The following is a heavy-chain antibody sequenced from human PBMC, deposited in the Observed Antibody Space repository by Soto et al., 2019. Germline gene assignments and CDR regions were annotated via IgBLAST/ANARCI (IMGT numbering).Heavy chain of an antibody. V-gene: IGHV4-61*05. Sequence: PSETLSLTCTVSGGSISSSSYYWGWVRQPPGKGLEWIGYIYYSGSTNYNPSLKSRVTILVDTSKNQFSLRLSSVTAADTAVYYCARGGWSMDVWGQGTTVTVSS. J-gene: IGHJ6*02. CDR1: GGSISSSSYY. CDR2: IYYSGST. CDR3: ARGGWSMDV. D-gene: IGHD2-15*01.